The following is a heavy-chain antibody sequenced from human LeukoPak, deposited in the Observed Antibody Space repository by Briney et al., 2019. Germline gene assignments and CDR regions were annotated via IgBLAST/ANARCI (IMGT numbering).Heavy chain of an antibody. CDR1: GFTFSSYA. J-gene: IGHJ6*03. CDR2: ISGSGGST. CDR3: AKPSNYYYYYMDV. V-gene: IGHV3-23*01. Sequence: AGGSLRLSCAASGFTFSSYARSWVRQAPGKGLEWVSAISGSGGSTYYADSVKGLFTISRDNSKNTLYLQMNSLRAEDTAVYYCAKPSNYYYYYMDVWGKGTTVTVSS.